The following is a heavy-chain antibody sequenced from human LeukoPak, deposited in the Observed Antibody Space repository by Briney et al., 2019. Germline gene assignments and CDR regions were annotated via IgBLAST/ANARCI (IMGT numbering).Heavy chain of an antibody. Sequence: GGSLRLSCATSGFTFSSYEMNWVRQAPGKGLEWISYITTSGTSTYYADSVKGRFTISRDNDKTALSLLMNSLRAEDTAVYYCVVHCATSCYWGQGTLVTVSS. CDR1: GFTFSSYE. D-gene: IGHD2-21*01. J-gene: IGHJ4*02. CDR3: VVHCATSCY. V-gene: IGHV3-48*03. CDR2: ITTSGTST.